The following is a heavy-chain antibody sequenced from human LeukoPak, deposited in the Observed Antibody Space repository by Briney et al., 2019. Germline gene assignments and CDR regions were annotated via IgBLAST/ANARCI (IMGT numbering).Heavy chain of an antibody. CDR2: INHSGST. CDR1: GGSFSGHY. V-gene: IGHV4-34*01. J-gene: IGHJ4*02. Sequence: SETLSLTCAVYGGSFSGHYWSWIRQPPGKGLEWIGEINHSGSTNYNPSLKSRVTISVDTSKNQFSLKLSSVTAADTAVYYCARGRRYSRGAYYFDYWGQGTLVTVSS. CDR3: ARGRRYSRGAYYFDY. D-gene: IGHD6-13*01.